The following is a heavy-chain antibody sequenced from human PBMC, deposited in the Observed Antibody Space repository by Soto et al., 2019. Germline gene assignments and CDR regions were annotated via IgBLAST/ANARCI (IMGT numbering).Heavy chain of an antibody. Sequence: QVQLVQSGAEVKTPGSSVKVSCKASGGTFSSYAISWVRQAPGQGLEWMGGIIPIFGTANYAQKFQGRVTITADESTSTAYMELSSLRSEDTAVYYCARDPYSGYDRRALGWFDPWGQGTLVTVSS. CDR1: GGTFSSYA. CDR3: ARDPYSGYDRRALGWFDP. CDR2: IIPIFGTA. D-gene: IGHD5-12*01. V-gene: IGHV1-69*01. J-gene: IGHJ5*02.